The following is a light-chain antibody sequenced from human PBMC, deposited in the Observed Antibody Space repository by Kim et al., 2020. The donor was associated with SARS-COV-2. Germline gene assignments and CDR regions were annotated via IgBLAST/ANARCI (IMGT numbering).Light chain of an antibody. Sequence: ASVGDRVTITCRASQSISRSLNWYQQRPGKAPNLLIYATSSLQSGVPSRFSGSGSGTDFTLTISSLQPEDFGTYYCQQSHSPPLTFGGGTKVDIK. V-gene: IGKV1-39*01. CDR1: QSISRS. CDR3: QQSHSPPLT. J-gene: IGKJ4*01. CDR2: ATS.